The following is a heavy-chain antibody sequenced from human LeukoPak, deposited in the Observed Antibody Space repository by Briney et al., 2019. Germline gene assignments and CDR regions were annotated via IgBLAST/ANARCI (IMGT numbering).Heavy chain of an antibody. J-gene: IGHJ4*02. Sequence: PGGSLRLSCAASGFTFSSYTMNWVRQAPGKGLEWVSKISSSSSTIYYADSVKGRFTISRDNAKNSLYLQMNSLRAEDTAVYYCAKLTSGWFEEFWGQGTLVTVSS. CDR2: ISSSSSTI. CDR3: AKLTSGWFEEF. V-gene: IGHV3-48*01. D-gene: IGHD3-10*01. CDR1: GFTFSSYT.